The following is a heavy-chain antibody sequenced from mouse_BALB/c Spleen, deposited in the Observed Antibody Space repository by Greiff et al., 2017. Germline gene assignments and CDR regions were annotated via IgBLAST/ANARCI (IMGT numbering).Heavy chain of an antibody. J-gene: IGHJ4*01. CDR2: IWGDGST. CDR1: GFSLTGYG. CDR3: AREDDYCAMDY. Sequence: VQVVESGPGLVAPSQSLSITCTVSGFSLTGYGVNWVRQPPGKGLEWLGMIWGDGSTDYNSALKSRLSISKDNSKSQVFLKMNSLQTDDTARYYCAREDDYCAMDYWGQGTSVTVSS. V-gene: IGHV2-6-7*01.